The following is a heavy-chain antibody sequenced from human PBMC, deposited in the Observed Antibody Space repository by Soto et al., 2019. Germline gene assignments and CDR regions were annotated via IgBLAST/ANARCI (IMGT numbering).Heavy chain of an antibody. CDR3: AKVPGGYGDYEAP. Sequence: EVQLVESGGGLVQPGGSLRISCAVSGFTFSDYAMSWVRQPPGKGLEWVSAISASGGHTYYADSVKGQFTISRDNSKNMLYLQMNSLRAEDTAVYYCAKVPGGYGDYEAPWGQGTLVTVSS. J-gene: IGHJ4*02. CDR1: GFTFSDYA. D-gene: IGHD4-17*01. CDR2: ISASGGHT. V-gene: IGHV3-23*04.